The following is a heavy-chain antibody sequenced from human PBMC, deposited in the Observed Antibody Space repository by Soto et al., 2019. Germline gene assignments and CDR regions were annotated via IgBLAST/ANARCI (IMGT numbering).Heavy chain of an antibody. CDR3: ARDRIQLWPTDYYYGMDV. CDR1: GFTFSSYA. J-gene: IGHJ6*02. Sequence: PGGSLRLSCAASGFTFSSYAMHWVRQAPGKGLEWVAVISYDGSNKYYADSVKGRFTISRDNSKNTLYLQMNSLRAEDTAVYYCARDRIQLWPTDYYYGMDVWGQGTTVTVSS. D-gene: IGHD5-18*01. CDR2: ISYDGSNK. V-gene: IGHV3-30-3*01.